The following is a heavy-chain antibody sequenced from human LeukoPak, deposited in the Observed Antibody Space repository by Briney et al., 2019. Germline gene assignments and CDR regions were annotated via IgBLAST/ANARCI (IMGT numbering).Heavy chain of an antibody. CDR3: ARDLHLLGDGPN. V-gene: IGHV3-21*01. Sequence: PGGSLRLSCAASGFTFSSYSMNWVRQAPGKGLEWVSSISSSSSYIYYADSVKGRFTISRDNAKNSLYLQMNSLRAEDTAVYYCARDLHLLGDGPNWGQGTLVTVSS. CDR1: GFTFSSYS. J-gene: IGHJ4*02. D-gene: IGHD2-21*02. CDR2: ISSSSSYI.